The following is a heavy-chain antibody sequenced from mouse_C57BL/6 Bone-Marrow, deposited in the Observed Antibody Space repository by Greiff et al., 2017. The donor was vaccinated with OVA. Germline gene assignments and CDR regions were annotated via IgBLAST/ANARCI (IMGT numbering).Heavy chain of an antibody. Sequence: EVQRVESGGGLVKPGGSLKLSCAASGFTFSSYAMSWVRQTPEKRLEWVATISDGGSYTYYPDNVKGRFTISRDNAKNNLYLQMSHLKSEDTAMYYCARKFITTGFAYWGQGTLVTVSA. J-gene: IGHJ3*01. V-gene: IGHV5-4*01. CDR3: ARKFITTGFAY. CDR2: ISDGGSYT. CDR1: GFTFSSYA. D-gene: IGHD1-1*01.